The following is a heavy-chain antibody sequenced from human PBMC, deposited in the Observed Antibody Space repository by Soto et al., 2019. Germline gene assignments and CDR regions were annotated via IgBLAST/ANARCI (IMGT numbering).Heavy chain of an antibody. Sequence: QMQLVQSGAEVREPGASVKVSCKASGYIFTNYDINWVRQATGQGPEWMGWMSPNNGDTGYAQKFQGRVTMTRDTSISTAYMELSSLRSEDTAVYDCARGVDAGVDYWGQGILVTVSS. D-gene: IGHD2-15*01. CDR3: ARGVDAGVDY. CDR1: GYIFTNYD. J-gene: IGHJ4*02. V-gene: IGHV1-8*01. CDR2: MSPNNGDT.